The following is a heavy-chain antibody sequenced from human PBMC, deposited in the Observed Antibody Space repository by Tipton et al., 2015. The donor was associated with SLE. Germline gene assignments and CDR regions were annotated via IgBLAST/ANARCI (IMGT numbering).Heavy chain of an antibody. Sequence: TLSLTCTASGGSISSSSYYWGWIRQPPGKGLEWIGSIYYSGSTYYNPSLKSRVTISVDTSKNQFSLKLSSVTAADTAVYYCAREKAGGSGKKLYFDYWGQGTLVTVSS. D-gene: IGHD3-10*01. V-gene: IGHV4-39*07. CDR3: AREKAGGSGKKLYFDY. J-gene: IGHJ4*02. CDR2: IYYSGST. CDR1: GGSISSSSYY.